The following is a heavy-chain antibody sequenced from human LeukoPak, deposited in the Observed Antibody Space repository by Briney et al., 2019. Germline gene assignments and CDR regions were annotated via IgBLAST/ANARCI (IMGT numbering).Heavy chain of an antibody. CDR1: GFTFSSYA. J-gene: IGHJ4*02. V-gene: IGHV3-30-3*01. Sequence: PGGSLRLSCAASGFTFSSYAMHWVRQAPGKGLEWVAVISYDGSNKYYADSVKGRFTISRDNAKNSLYLQMNSLRAEDTAVYYCARELDFWSGYYFDYWGQGTLVTVSS. CDR3: ARELDFWSGYYFDY. CDR2: ISYDGSNK. D-gene: IGHD3-3*01.